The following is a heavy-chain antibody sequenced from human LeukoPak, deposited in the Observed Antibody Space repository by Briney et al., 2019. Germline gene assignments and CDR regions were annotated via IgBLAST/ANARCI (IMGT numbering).Heavy chain of an antibody. CDR1: GGSFSDYY. V-gene: IGHV4-34*01. CDR2: INDSGST. Sequence: SETLSLTCAVYGGSFSDYYWSWIRQPPGKGLEWIGEINDSGSTKYNPSLKSRVTISVDTSKNQFSLKLSSVTAADTAAYYCARGLHYYGSGSYYYFAYWGQGTLVTVSS. J-gene: IGHJ4*02. CDR3: ARGLHYYGSGSYYYFAY. D-gene: IGHD3-10*01.